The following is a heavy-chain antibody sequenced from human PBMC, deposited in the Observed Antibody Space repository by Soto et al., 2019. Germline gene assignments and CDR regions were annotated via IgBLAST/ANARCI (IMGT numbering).Heavy chain of an antibody. V-gene: IGHV3-11*01. Sequence: QVQLVESGGDLVKRGGSLRLSCAASGYTFSDYYMSWIRQAPGKGLAWISYIDTSSTKIYYADSVKGRFTISRDNAKNSLYLEMNSLRDQDTAVYYCASQYEMWSGYLSPVDYWGQGTLVTVSS. CDR3: ASQYEMWSGYLSPVDY. J-gene: IGHJ4*02. CDR2: IDTSSTKI. CDR1: GYTFSDYY. D-gene: IGHD3-3*01.